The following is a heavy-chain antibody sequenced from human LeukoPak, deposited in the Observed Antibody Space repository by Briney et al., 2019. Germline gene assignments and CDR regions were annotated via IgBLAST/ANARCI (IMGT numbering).Heavy chain of an antibody. CDR3: AREYTPAHSSGVFDY. D-gene: IGHD6-19*01. J-gene: IGHJ4*02. CDR1: GFTFSSYA. Sequence: GGSLRLSCAASGFTFSSYAMHWVRKAPGKGLEWVAVISYDGSNKYYADSVKGRFTISRDNSKNTLYLQMNSLRAEDTAVYYCAREYTPAHSSGVFDYWGQGTLVTVSS. CDR2: ISYDGSNK. V-gene: IGHV3-30*04.